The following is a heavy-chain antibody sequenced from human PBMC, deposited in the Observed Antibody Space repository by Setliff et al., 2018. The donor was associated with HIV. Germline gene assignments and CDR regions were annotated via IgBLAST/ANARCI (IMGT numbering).Heavy chain of an antibody. V-gene: IGHV3-11*01. D-gene: IGHD6-19*01. CDR1: GFTFSDYY. Sequence: LRLSCAASGFTFSDYYMSWIRQAPGKGLEWVSYISSSGSTIYYADSVKGRFTISRDNAKNSLYLQMNSLGAEDTAVYYCASSWGNSSGWTIDYWGQGTLVTVSS. CDR3: ASSWGNSSGWTIDY. J-gene: IGHJ4*02. CDR2: ISSSGSTI.